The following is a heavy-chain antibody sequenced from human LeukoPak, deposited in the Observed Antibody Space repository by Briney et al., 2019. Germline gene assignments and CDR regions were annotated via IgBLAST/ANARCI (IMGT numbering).Heavy chain of an antibody. CDR3: ARGAAGSYSGIDY. J-gene: IGHJ4*02. V-gene: IGHV3-21*01. D-gene: IGHD6-13*01. Sequence: GGSLRLSCAASGFTFSSYSMNWVRQAPGNGLEWVSSISSSSSYIYYADSVKGRFTISRDNAKNSLYLQMNSLRAEDTAVYYCARGAAGSYSGIDYWGQGTLVTVSS. CDR1: GFTFSSYS. CDR2: ISSSSSYI.